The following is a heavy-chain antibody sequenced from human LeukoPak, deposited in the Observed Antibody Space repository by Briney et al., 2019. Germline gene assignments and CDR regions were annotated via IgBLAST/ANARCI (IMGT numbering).Heavy chain of an antibody. CDR1: VYTFTGYY. V-gene: IGHV1-2*02. Sequence: ASVKVSCKASVYTFTGYYMHWVRQAPGQGLEWMGWINPNSGGTNYAQKFQGRVTMTRDTSISTAYMELSRLRSDDTAVYYCARDLYYYDSSGYYFDYWGQGTLVTVSS. D-gene: IGHD3-22*01. CDR2: INPNSGGT. CDR3: ARDLYYYDSSGYYFDY. J-gene: IGHJ4*02.